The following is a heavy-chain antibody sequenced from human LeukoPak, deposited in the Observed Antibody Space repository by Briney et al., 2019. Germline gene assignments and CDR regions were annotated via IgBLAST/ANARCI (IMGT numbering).Heavy chain of an antibody. J-gene: IGHJ4*02. V-gene: IGHV1-8*01. CDR1: GYTFTTYD. CDR2: MNPNSGNT. Sequence: GASVKVSCKASGYTFTTYDINWVRQATGQGLEWMGWMNPNSGNTGYTQKFQGRVTMTRNTSISTAYMELSSLRSEDTAVYYCARDFRGYSHFDFWGQGTLVTVSP. CDR3: ARDFRGYSHFDF. D-gene: IGHD5-18*01.